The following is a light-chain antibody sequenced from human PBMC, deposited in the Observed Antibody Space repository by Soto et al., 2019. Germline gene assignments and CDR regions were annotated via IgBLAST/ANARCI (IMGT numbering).Light chain of an antibody. J-gene: IGKJ2*01. CDR3: QQHNNWTPQYT. Sequence: EIVMTQSPATLSVSPGERATLSCRASQSVSSNLAWYQQKPGQAPRLLVYRASTRATGIPARFSGSGSGTEFSLTISSLQSEDSAVYYCQQHNNWTPQYTFGQGTKLEIK. CDR2: RAS. CDR1: QSVSSN. V-gene: IGKV3-15*01.